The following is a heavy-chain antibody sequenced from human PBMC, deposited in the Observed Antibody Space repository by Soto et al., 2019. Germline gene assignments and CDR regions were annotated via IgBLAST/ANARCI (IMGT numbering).Heavy chain of an antibody. CDR1: GGSISTGGYY. CDR2: IYYSGST. J-gene: IGHJ3*02. Sequence: TLSLTCTVFGGSISTGGYYWSWIRQHPGKGLEWIGYIYYSGSTYYNPSLKSRVTISVDTSKNQFSLKLSSVTAADTAVYYCARVPRYYDSSGFHAFDIWGQGTMVT. V-gene: IGHV4-31*03. CDR3: ARVPRYYDSSGFHAFDI. D-gene: IGHD3-22*01.